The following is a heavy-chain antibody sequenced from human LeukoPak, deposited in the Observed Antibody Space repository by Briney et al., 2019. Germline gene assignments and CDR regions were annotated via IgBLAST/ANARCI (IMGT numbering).Heavy chain of an antibody. CDR1: GGSFSGYY. CDR2: INHSGST. V-gene: IGHV4-34*01. D-gene: IGHD5-18*01. Sequence: PSETLSLTCAVYGGSFSGYYWSWIRQPPGKGLEWIGEINHSGSTNYNPSLKSRVTISVDTSKNQFSLKLSSVTAADTAVYYCARGVDTAMVTYYYYMDVWGKGTTVTVS. CDR3: ARGVDTAMVTYYYYMDV. J-gene: IGHJ6*03.